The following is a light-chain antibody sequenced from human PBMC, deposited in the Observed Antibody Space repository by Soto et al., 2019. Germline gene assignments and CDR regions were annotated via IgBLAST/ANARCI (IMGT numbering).Light chain of an antibody. CDR2: DVS. CDR3: QSYDSSLSGYV. CDR1: SSDVGSYNL. V-gene: IGLV2-14*02. Sequence: QSALTQPASVSGSPGQSITISCTGTSSDVGSYNLVSWYQQHPGKAPKLMIYDVSKRPSGVSNRFSGSKSGNTASLTITGLQAEDEADYYCQSYDSSLSGYVFGTGTKVTVL. J-gene: IGLJ1*01.